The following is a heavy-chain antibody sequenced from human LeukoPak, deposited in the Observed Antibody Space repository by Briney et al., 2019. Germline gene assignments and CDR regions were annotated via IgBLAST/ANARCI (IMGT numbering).Heavy chain of an antibody. J-gene: IGHJ4*02. CDR1: GGSIISNNYY. CDR2: IYYSGST. Sequence: PSETLSLTCSVSGGSIISNNYYWGWIRQPPGKGLEWIGYIYYSGSTNYNPSLKNRVTISVDTSKNQFSLKLSSVTAADTAVYYCARGTTIAATDWGQGTLVTVSS. V-gene: IGHV4-61*05. CDR3: ARGTTIAATD. D-gene: IGHD6-13*01.